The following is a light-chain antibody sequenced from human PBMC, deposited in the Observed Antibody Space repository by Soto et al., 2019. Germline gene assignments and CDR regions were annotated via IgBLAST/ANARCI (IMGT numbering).Light chain of an antibody. CDR3: QQYAGSPRT. Sequence: EIVLTQSPGTLSVSPGERGTLSCRASQNLGTLYLAWFQQKSGQAPRLLIYSASRRATGIPDRFTGSGSGTDFTLTINRVEPEDFAVYFCQQYAGSPRTFGQGTKVEIK. J-gene: IGKJ1*01. V-gene: IGKV3-20*01. CDR1: QNLGTLY. CDR2: SAS.